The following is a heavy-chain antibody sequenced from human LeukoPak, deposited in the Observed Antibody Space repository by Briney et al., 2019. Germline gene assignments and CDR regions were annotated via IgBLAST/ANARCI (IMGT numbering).Heavy chain of an antibody. V-gene: IGHV3-11*01. Sequence: GGSLRLSCAASGFTFTDYYMSWVRQAPGKGLEWISYISPTGHTIYYADSVKGRFTISRDNTKNSLYLQMNRLRAEDTALYYCARDGRLAKVEGEDYYYDGMDVWSQGTTVIVSS. CDR3: ARDGRLAKVEGEDYYYDGMDV. CDR2: ISPTGHTI. D-gene: IGHD3-16*01. CDR1: GFTFTDYY. J-gene: IGHJ6*02.